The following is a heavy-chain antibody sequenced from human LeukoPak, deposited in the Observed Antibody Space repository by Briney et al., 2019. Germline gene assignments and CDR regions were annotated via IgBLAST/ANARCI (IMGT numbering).Heavy chain of an antibody. CDR2: IYASGST. CDR3: ARYDVGWYYFDY. Sequence: SETLSLTCTVSGGSITSGTYYWSWIRQAAGKGLEWIGRIYASGSTNYNPSLKSRVTISVDTSKNQFSLKLSSVTAADTAVYYCARYDVGWYYFDYWGQGTLVTVSS. V-gene: IGHV4-61*02. J-gene: IGHJ4*02. D-gene: IGHD6-19*01. CDR1: GGSITSGTYY.